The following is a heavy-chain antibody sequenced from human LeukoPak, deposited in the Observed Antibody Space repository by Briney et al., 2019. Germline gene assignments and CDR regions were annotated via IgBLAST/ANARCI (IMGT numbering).Heavy chain of an antibody. J-gene: IGHJ3*02. CDR1: GYTFTSYA. V-gene: IGHV7-4-1*02. D-gene: IGHD3-22*01. CDR2: INTNTGNP. Sequence: ASVKVSCKASGYTFTSYAMNWVRQAPGQGLEWMGWINTNTGNPTYAQGFTGRFVFSLDTSVSTAYLQISSLKAEDTAVYYCAREITMIVAPGAFDIWGQGTMVTVSS. CDR3: AREITMIVAPGAFDI.